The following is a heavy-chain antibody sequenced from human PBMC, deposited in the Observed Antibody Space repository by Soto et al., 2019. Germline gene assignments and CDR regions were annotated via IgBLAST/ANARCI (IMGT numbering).Heavy chain of an antibody. J-gene: IGHJ6*02. CDR3: ARQLEVGATPEDYYYGMDV. Sequence: ETLSLTCTVSGGSVRGYYWTWIRQPPGKGLEWIGYIYYTGRTKYNPSLKSRVTISVDTSKNQFSLKLSSVTAADTAVYYCARQLEVGATPEDYYYGMDVWGQGTTVTVSS. V-gene: IGHV4-59*08. D-gene: IGHD1-26*01. CDR2: IYYTGRT. CDR1: GGSVRGYY.